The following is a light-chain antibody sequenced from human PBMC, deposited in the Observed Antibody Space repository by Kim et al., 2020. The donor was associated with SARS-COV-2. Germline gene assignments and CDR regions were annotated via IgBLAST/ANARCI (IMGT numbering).Light chain of an antibody. V-gene: IGKV1-5*01. CDR2: DAS. Sequence: APVGDRVTFTCRASPSIDTWLAWYQQKPGKAPKLLIYDASSLESGVPSRFSGGGSAAEFTLTITSLQPDDFATYFCQKYKTYPWTFGQGTKVDIK. CDR1: PSIDTW. CDR3: QKYKTYPWT. J-gene: IGKJ1*01.